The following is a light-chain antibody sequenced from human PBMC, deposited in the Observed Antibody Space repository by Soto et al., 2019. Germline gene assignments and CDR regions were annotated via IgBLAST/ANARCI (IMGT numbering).Light chain of an antibody. J-gene: IGKJ1*01. V-gene: IGKV1-5*03. Sequence: DIHMTQSPSTLSASLGDRVTITCRASQSVNRWLAWYQQKPGKAPNLLIYEASSLENEVPPRFSGSGSGTEFTLTISSLQPEDVATYYCQHYHSYPWTFGQGTKVEIK. CDR1: QSVNRW. CDR2: EAS. CDR3: QHYHSYPWT.